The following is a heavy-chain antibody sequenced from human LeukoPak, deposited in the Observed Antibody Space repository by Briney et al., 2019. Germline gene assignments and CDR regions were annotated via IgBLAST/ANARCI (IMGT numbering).Heavy chain of an antibody. CDR1: GGSISSYY. J-gene: IGHJ4*02. Sequence: SETLSLTCTVSGGSISSYYWSWIRQPPGKGLEWIGYIYYSGSTNYNPSLKSRVTISVDTSKNQFSLKLSSVTAADTAVYYCARGRPGSSGWWLWGQGTLVTVSS. V-gene: IGHV4-59*12. D-gene: IGHD6-19*01. CDR2: IYYSGST. CDR3: ARGRPGSSGWWL.